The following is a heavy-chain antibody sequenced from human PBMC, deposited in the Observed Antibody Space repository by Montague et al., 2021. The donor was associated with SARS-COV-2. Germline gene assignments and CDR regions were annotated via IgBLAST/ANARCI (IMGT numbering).Heavy chain of an antibody. CDR1: GGSISSYH. Sequence: SETLSLTCTVSGGSISSYHWSWIRQPPGKGLEGTGDLYYSASINYNPSLKSRVTISVDTSKNQFSLKLSSVTAADTAVYYCARGSGWMGNAFDIWGQGTM. D-gene: IGHD6-19*01. CDR2: LYYSASI. J-gene: IGHJ3*02. CDR3: ARGSGWMGNAFDI. V-gene: IGHV4-59*01.